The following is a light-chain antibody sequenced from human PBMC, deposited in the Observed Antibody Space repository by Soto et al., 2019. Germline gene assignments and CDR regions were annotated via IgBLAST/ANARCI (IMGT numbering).Light chain of an antibody. J-gene: IGKJ5*01. CDR1: EDINNY. CDR2: DAS. Sequence: DIQMTQSPSSLSASVGDRVTITCQATEDINNYLNWYQQKPGKAPKLLIYDASNLEAGVPSRFRGSASGTDFTFTISSLQPEDIATYYGQQYDNLPITFGQGTRLEIK. V-gene: IGKV1-33*01. CDR3: QQYDNLPIT.